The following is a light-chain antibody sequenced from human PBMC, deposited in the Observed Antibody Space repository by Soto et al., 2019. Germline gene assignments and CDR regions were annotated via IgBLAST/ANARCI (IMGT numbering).Light chain of an antibody. CDR2: DAS. V-gene: IGKV1-5*01. CDR1: QTISNW. Sequence: DIQMTQSPSTLSASVGDRVTITCRASQTISNWLAWYQQEPGKAPKLLIYDASSLRSGVPSRFSGSGFATDFTLTISSLQRDDFATYYCQQYSIYPYTFGQGTKLEIK. J-gene: IGKJ2*01. CDR3: QQYSIYPYT.